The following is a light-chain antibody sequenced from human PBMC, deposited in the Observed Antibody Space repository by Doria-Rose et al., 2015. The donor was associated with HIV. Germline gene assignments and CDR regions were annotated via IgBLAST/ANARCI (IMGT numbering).Light chain of an antibody. CDR1: QSFSSTY. CDR2: DGS. CDR3: HQYGTSWT. J-gene: IGKJ1*01. V-gene: IGKV3-20*01. Sequence: LTQSPGTLSLSPGERDTLSCRASQSFSSTYLAWYQQKPGQAPSLLIYDGSTRATGIPDRFSASGSGTDFTLTINRLEPEDFALYYCHQYGTSWTFGQGTKVEI.